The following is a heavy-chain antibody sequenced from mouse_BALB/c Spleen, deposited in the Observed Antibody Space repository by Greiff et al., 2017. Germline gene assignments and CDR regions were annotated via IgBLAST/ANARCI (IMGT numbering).Heavy chain of an antibody. CDR2: ISDGGSYT. V-gene: IGHV5-4*02. CDR1: GFTFSDYY. CDR3: ARGRRGYWYFDV. J-gene: IGHJ1*01. Sequence: GKVVESGGGLVKPGGSLKLSCAASGFTFSDYYMYWVRQTPEKRLEWVATISDGGSYTYYPDSVKGRFTISRDNAKNNLYLQMSSLKSEDTAMDYCARGRRGYWYFDVWGAGTTVTVSS.